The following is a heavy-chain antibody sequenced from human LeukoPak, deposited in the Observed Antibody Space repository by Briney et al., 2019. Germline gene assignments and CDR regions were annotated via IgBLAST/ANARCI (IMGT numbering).Heavy chain of an antibody. CDR2: INSDGSST. V-gene: IGHV3-74*01. Sequence: PGGSLRLSCAASGFTISNYWMVWVRRAPGKGLVWVSRINSDGSSTDYADSVKGRLTISRDNAKNTLYLQMTSLRVEDTAVYYCARDFLGMDVWGQGTTVTVSS. CDR3: ARDFLGMDV. CDR1: GFTISNYW. J-gene: IGHJ6*02.